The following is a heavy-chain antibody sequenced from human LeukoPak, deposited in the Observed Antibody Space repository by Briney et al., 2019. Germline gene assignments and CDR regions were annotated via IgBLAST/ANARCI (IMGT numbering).Heavy chain of an antibody. D-gene: IGHD3-10*01. CDR1: GFTFSSYS. V-gene: IGHV3-21*01. Sequence: KAGGSLRLSCAASGFTFSSYSMNWVRQAPGKGLEWVSSISSSSSYIYYADSVKGRFTISRDNAKNSLYLQMNSRRAEDTAVYYCASHTGRYYYGSGSYYFDYWGQGTLVTVSS. J-gene: IGHJ4*02. CDR2: ISSSSSYI. CDR3: ASHTGRYYYGSGSYYFDY.